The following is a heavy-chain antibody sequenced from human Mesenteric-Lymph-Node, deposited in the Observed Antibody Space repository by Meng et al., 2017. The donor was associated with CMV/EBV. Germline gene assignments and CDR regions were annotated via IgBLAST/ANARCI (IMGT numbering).Heavy chain of an antibody. V-gene: IGHV3-7*01. CDR2: IKQDGSEK. D-gene: IGHD2-2*01. J-gene: IGHJ6*02. Sequence: GGSLRLSCAASGFTFSSYWMSWVRQAPGKGLEWVANIKQDGSEKYYVDSVKGRFTISRDNAKNSLYLQMNSLRAEDTAVYYCAREYCSSTSCYPYYYYGMDVWGQGTTVTVSS. CDR1: GFTFSSYW. CDR3: AREYCSSTSCYPYYYYGMDV.